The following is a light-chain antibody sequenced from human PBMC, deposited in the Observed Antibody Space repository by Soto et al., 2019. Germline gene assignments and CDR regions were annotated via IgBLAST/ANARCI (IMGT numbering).Light chain of an antibody. Sequence: AIQLTQPPSSLSASVGDRVTITCRASRDIRNDLGWYQQKPGKAPKLLIFSTSSLQTGVPSRFSGSRSGTDFTLTISSLQPEDFATYYCLQDHTYPRTFGQGTKVEIQ. V-gene: IGKV1-6*02. CDR2: STS. CDR3: LQDHTYPRT. J-gene: IGKJ1*01. CDR1: RDIRND.